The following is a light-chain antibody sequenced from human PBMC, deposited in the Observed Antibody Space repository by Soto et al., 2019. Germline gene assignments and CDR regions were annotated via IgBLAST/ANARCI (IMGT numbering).Light chain of an antibody. CDR3: QQYGSSIT. Sequence: EIVLTQSPGTLSLSPGERATLSCMASQSVPRSYLAWYQQKPGQGPRLLIYGTSSRATGIPDRFSGSGSETDVTLTISRLEPEDFTLFYCQQYGSSITFRQGTLLEIK. V-gene: IGKV3-20*01. J-gene: IGKJ5*01. CDR2: GTS. CDR1: QSVPRSY.